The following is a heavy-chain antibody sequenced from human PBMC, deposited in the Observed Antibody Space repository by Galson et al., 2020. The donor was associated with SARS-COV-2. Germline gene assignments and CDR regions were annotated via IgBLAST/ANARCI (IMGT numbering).Heavy chain of an antibody. CDR1: GFTFSSYA. CDR2: ISSNGGST. D-gene: IGHD3-3*01. V-gene: IGHV3-64D*06. Sequence: GGSLRLSCSASGFTFSSYAMHWVRQAPGTGLEYVSAISSNGGSTYYADSVKGRFTISRDNSKNTLYLQMSSLRAEDTAVYYCVKSLERNYDFWSGYDFGAFDIWGQGTMVTVSS. J-gene: IGHJ3*02. CDR3: VKSLERNYDFWSGYDFGAFDI.